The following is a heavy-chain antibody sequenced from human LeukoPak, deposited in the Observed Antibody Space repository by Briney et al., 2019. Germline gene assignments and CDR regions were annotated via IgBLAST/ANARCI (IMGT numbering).Heavy chain of an antibody. CDR2: IDPDGSVK. J-gene: IGHJ3*02. CDR1: GFTFSGYS. V-gene: IGHV3-7*04. Sequence: GGSLRLSCAASGFTFSGYSMSWVRQVPGKGLEWVANIDPDGSVKYYVDSAKGRFTISRDNAKNSLYLQMNSLRAEDTALYYCARIRGAFDIWGQGTMVTVSS. CDR3: ARIRGAFDI.